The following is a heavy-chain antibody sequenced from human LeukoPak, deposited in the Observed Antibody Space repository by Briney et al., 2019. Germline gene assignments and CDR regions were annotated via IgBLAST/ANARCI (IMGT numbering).Heavy chain of an antibody. CDR1: GFTFSSYS. D-gene: IGHD1-26*01. V-gene: IGHV3-21*01. CDR2: ISSSSSYI. CDR3: ARGSSRQVGATECDY. J-gene: IGHJ4*02. Sequence: GGSLRLSCAASGFTFSSYSMNWVRQAPGKGLEWVSSISSSSSYIYYADSVKGRFTISRDNAKNSLYLQMNSLRAEDTAVYYCARGSSRQVGATECDYWGQGTLVTVSS.